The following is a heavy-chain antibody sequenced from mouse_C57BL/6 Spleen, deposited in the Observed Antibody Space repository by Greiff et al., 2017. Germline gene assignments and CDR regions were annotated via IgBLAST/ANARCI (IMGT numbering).Heavy chain of an antibody. CDR2: IDPNSGGT. D-gene: IGHD2-4*01. CDR3: ASEGIGYDYDEIFAY. J-gene: IGHJ3*01. V-gene: IGHV1-72*01. Sequence: QVQLQQPGAELVKPGASVKLSCKASGYTFTSYWMHWVKQRPGRGLEWIGRIDPNSGGTKYNEKFKSKATLTVDKPSSTAYMQLSSLTSEDSAVYYCASEGIGYDYDEIFAYWGQGTLVTVSA. CDR1: GYTFTSYW.